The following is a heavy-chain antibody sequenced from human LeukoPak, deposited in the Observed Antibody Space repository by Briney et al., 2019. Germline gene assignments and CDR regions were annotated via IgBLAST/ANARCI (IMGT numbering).Heavy chain of an antibody. V-gene: IGHV3-74*01. D-gene: IGHD5-18*01. Sequence: GGSLRLSCAASGFTFSSYWMHWVRQAPGKGLVWVSRIKTDGFSTFYADSVKGRFTISRDNAKNTVYLHMNSLRVEDTAVYYCGSDTALGYGGQGTLVPVSS. J-gene: IGHJ4*02. CDR2: IKTDGFST. CDR3: GSDTALGY. CDR1: GFTFSSYW.